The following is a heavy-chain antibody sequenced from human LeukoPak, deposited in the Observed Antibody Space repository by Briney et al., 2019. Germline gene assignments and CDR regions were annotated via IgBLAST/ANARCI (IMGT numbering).Heavy chain of an antibody. CDR1: GGSISGYY. D-gene: IGHD2-15*01. Sequence: PSETLSLTCTVSGGSISGYYWSWIRQPPGKGLEWIGYIYYNGNTNYNASLTGRVTISVETSKNQFSLNLNSVTAADTAVYYCARYYCIGDSCYCPTWFDPWGQGTLVVVSS. J-gene: IGHJ5*02. CDR2: IYYNGNT. V-gene: IGHV4-59*01. CDR3: ARYYCIGDSCYCPTWFDP.